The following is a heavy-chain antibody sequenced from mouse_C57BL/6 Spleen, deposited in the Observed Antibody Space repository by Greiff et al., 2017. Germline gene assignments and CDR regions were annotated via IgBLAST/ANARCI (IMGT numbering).Heavy chain of an antibody. CDR2: ILPGSGST. J-gene: IGHJ4*01. V-gene: IGHV1-9*01. D-gene: IGHD1-1*01. Sequence: QVQLKESGAELMKPGASVKLSCKATGYTFTGYWIEWVKQRPGHGLEWIGEILPGSGSTNYNEKFKGKATFTADTSSNTAYMQLSSLTTEDSAIYYCARRDYYGSSHYYAMDYWGQGTSVTVSS. CDR3: ARRDYYGSSHYYAMDY. CDR1: GYTFTGYW.